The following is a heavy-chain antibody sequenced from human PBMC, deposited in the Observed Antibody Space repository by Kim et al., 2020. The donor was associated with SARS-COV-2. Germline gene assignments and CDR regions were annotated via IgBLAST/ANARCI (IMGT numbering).Heavy chain of an antibody. CDR2: VSGASDAT. V-gene: IGHV3-23*01. CDR3: VKSTLLRGVILAGNAFD. CDR1: GFTFNTHA. J-gene: IGHJ3*01. Sequence: GGSLRLSCSASGFTFNTHAMTWVRQSPGQGPEWVATVSGASDATFYADSVRGRFIVSRDNDQNLLFLHMSGLRADDQATYFCVKSTLLRGVILAGNAFD. D-gene: IGHD3-10*01.